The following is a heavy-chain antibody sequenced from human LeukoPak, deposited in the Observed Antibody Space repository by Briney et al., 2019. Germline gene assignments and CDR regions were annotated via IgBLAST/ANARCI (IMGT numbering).Heavy chain of an antibody. CDR2: IYYSGST. V-gene: IGHV4-59*08. CDR1: GGSISSYY. Sequence: PSETLSLTCTVSGGSISSYYWSWIRQPPGKGLEWIGYIYYSGSTNYNPSLKSRVTISVDTSKNQFSLKLSSVTAAATAVYYCARVLGYCTNGVCYKNWFDPWGQGTLVTVSS. CDR3: ARVLGYCTNGVCYKNWFDP. J-gene: IGHJ5*02. D-gene: IGHD2-8*01.